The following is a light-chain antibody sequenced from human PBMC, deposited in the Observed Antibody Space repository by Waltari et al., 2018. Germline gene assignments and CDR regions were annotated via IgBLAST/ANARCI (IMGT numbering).Light chain of an antibody. CDR2: GNN. V-gene: IGLV1-40*01. CDR1: SSNIRAGHD. Sequence: QSVLTQPPSMSGAPGQRVTISCTGSSSNIRAGHDVHWYQVFPGTAPKLLIDGNNNRPSGVPDRFSGSKSDTSASLAIGGLQAEDEADYYCQSFDIRLSGGVVFGGGTKVTVL. J-gene: IGLJ3*02. CDR3: QSFDIRLSGGVV.